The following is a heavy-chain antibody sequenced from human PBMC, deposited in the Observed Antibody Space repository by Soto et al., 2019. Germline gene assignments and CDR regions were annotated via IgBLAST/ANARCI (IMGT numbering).Heavy chain of an antibody. D-gene: IGHD2-2*01. CDR2: ISNSGSST. CDR3: ARADLLWDSFDL. CDR1: GFPFRNFA. V-gene: IGHV3-23*05. Sequence: VGSLRLSCAASGFPFRNFAMAWVRQAPGKGLEWVSIISNSGSSTYHGDSVKGRFTTPRDNSKGTLSLHMRGVRIDDTAVYFCARADLLWDSFDLWGQGTLVTVSS. J-gene: IGHJ4*02.